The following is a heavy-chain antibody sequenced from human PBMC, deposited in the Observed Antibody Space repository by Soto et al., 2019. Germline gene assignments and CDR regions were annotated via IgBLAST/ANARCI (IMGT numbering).Heavy chain of an antibody. CDR2: ISSSSSRI. CDR3: ATDPGRAAAGMDY. V-gene: IGHV3-48*04. J-gene: IGHJ4*02. Sequence: EVQLVESGGGLIQPGGSLRLSCAASGFSFNTYAMNWVRQAPGKGLEWISYISSSSSRIYYADSVKGRFTLSRDNAKNPLYLQMNDLTAEDTAVYYCATDPGRAAAGMDYWGQGTLVTVSS. CDR1: GFSFNTYA. D-gene: IGHD6-25*01.